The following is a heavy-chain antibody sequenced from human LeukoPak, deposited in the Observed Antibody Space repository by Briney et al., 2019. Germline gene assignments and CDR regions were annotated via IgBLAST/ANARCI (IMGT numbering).Heavy chain of an antibody. V-gene: IGHV3-21*01. CDR2: ISASGSHI. CDR1: GFTSSRYS. D-gene: IGHD2-15*01. Sequence: KSGGSLRLSCAASGFTSSRYSMNWVRQPPGKGLEWVSSISASGSHIYYADSVKGRFSISRDSARNSVYVQMSSLRAEDTAVYYCARGPQFCSGGSCFGYYFDYWGQGALVTVSS. CDR3: ARGPQFCSGGSCFGYYFDY. J-gene: IGHJ4*02.